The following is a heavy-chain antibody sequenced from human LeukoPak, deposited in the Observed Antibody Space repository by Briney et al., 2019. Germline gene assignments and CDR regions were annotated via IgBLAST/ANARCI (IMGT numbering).Heavy chain of an antibody. CDR1: GGTFSSYA. D-gene: IGHD5-24*01. CDR3: ARDNGRWLQYSGAFDI. CDR2: IIPILGIA. Sequence: VASVKVSCKASGGTFSSYAISWVRQAPGQGLEWMGRIIPILGIANYAQKFQGRVTITADKSTSTAYMELSSLRSEDTAVYYCARDNGRWLQYSGAFDIWGQGTMVTVSS. V-gene: IGHV1-69*04. J-gene: IGHJ3*02.